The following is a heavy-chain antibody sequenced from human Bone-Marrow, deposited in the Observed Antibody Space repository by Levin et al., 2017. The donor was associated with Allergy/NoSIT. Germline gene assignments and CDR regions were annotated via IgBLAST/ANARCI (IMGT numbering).Heavy chain of an antibody. CDR2: INPSAGNT. Sequence: ASVKVSCKASGYTFTNYYMHWVRQAPGQGLEWMGTINPSAGNTGYAQKFQGRVTMTRDTSTSTVYMELSSLRSEDTAVYYCAKEEGAFDIWGQGTMVTVSS. CDR3: AKEEGAFDI. CDR1: GYTFTNYY. V-gene: IGHV1-46*01. J-gene: IGHJ3*02.